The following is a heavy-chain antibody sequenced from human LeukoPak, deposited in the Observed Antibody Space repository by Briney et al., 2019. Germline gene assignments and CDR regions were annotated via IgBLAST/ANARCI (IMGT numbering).Heavy chain of an antibody. V-gene: IGHV4-39*01. CDR3: ARHARSIVVVVAASSPFDY. J-gene: IGHJ4*02. CDR2: IYYSGST. Sequence: SETLSLTCTVSGGSINSSSYYWGWIRQPPGKGLEWIGSIYYSGSTYYNPSLKSRVTISVDTSKNQFSLKLSSVTAADTAVYYCARHARSIVVVVAASSPFDYWGQGTLVTVSS. D-gene: IGHD2-15*01. CDR1: GGSINSSSYY.